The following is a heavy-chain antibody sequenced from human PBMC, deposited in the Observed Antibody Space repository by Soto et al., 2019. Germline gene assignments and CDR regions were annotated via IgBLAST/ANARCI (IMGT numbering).Heavy chain of an antibody. CDR2: IYWDDDK. D-gene: IGHD2-2*01. V-gene: IGHV2-5*02. J-gene: IGHJ2*01. CDR1: GFSLSISGVG. Sequence: QITLKESGPTLVKPTQTLTLTCTFSGFSLSISGVGVGWIRQPPGEALEWLALIYWDDDKRYSPSLKSRLTITQAPSKNQVVLTMTNPDPVDTATYYCAHRAFSAMRAKWYFDLWGRGTLVTVSS. CDR3: AHRAFSAMRAKWYFDL.